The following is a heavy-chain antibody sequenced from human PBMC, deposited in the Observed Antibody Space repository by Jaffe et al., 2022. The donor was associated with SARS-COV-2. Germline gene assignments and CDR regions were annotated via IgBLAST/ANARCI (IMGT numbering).Heavy chain of an antibody. CDR2: IYWDDNK. CDR3: ADNWSGGGFDH. Sequence: QITLKESGPTLVKPTQTLTLTCTCSGFSVSTRGVYVGWIRQPPGKALEWLAMIYWDDNKHYNPSLGGRLTITKDTSKNQVFLTMTNMDPADTATYYCADNWSGGGFDHWGQGTLVTVSS. D-gene: IGHD3-10*01. J-gene: IGHJ4*02. V-gene: IGHV2-5*02. CDR1: GFSVSTRGVY.